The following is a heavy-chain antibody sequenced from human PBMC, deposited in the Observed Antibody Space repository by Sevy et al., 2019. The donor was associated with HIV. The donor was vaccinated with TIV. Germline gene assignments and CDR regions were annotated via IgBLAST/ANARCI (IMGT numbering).Heavy chain of an antibody. CDR1: GYMFIAYF. J-gene: IGHJ4*02. Sequence: ASVKVSCKASGYMFIAYFIHWVRQAPGQGLEWMGRINPKSGDTNSAQKFQGRVTITSDTSINTVYMELSRLRSDDTAVYSCARVVYYDSTAYYFDYWGQGTLVTVSS. CDR3: ARVVYYDSTAYYFDY. CDR2: INPKSGDT. V-gene: IGHV1-2*06. D-gene: IGHD3-22*01.